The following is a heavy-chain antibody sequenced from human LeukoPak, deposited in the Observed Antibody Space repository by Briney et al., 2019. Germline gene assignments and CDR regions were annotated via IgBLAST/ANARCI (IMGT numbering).Heavy chain of an antibody. Sequence: VASVKVSCKASGGTFSSYAISWVRQAPGQGLEWMGRIIPIFGIANYAQKFQGRVTITADKSTSTAYMELSSLRSEDTAVYYCARELATSEYYYYYVMDVWGQGTTVTVPS. V-gene: IGHV1-69*04. CDR2: IIPIFGIA. CDR1: GGTFSSYA. J-gene: IGHJ6*02. CDR3: ARELATSEYYYYYVMDV.